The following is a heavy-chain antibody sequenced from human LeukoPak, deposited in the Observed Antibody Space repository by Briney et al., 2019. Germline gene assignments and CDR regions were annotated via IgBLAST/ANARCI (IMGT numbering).Heavy chain of an antibody. D-gene: IGHD2-15*01. J-gene: IGHJ1*01. Sequence: GGSLRLSCAASGFTFSSYSINWVRHAPGKGLEWVSYISSSSSNIYYADPVKGRFTISRDNAKNSLYLQMDCLRAEDTAVYYCARGLFCSGGSCYLYFQHWGQGNLVTVSS. CDR3: ARGLFCSGGSCYLYFQH. CDR1: GFTFSSYS. V-gene: IGHV3-48*01. CDR2: ISSSSSNI.